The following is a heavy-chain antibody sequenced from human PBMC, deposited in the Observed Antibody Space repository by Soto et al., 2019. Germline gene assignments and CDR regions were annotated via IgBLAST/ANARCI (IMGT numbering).Heavy chain of an antibody. CDR3: AREMRWREFDAESFQH. V-gene: IGHV1-69*12. D-gene: IGHD3-9*01. J-gene: IGHJ1*01. CDR2: IIPIFGTA. Sequence: QVQLVQSGAEVKKPGSSVKVSCKASGGTFSSYAISWVRQAPGQGLEWMGGIIPIFGTANYAQKFQGRVRITADESTSTAYKELRSLRSEETAVYYCAREMRWREFDAESFQHWGQGTLVTVSS. CDR1: GGTFSSYA.